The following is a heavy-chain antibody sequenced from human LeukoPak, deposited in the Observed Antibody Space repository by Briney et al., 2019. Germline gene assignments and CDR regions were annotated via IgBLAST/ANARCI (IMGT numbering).Heavy chain of an antibody. CDR2: ISFDGSDK. V-gene: IGHV3-30-3*01. J-gene: IGHJ3*02. CDR1: GFPFTNYA. CDR3: ARGTDSSGWYGAFDI. Sequence: PGRSLRLSCAASGFPFTNYAVHWVRQAPGKRLEWVAAISFDGSDKYYTDSVKGRFTISRDNSKNTLSLQMNSLRAADTAVFYCARGTDSSGWYGAFDIWGQGTLVTVSP. D-gene: IGHD6-19*01.